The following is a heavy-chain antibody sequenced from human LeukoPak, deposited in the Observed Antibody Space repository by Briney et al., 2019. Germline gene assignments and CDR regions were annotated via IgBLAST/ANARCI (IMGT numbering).Heavy chain of an antibody. CDR3: ARGGYYDSSGNYSGYFDY. CDR1: GFTFSSYE. J-gene: IGHJ4*02. D-gene: IGHD3-22*01. Sequence: GGSLRLSCAASGFTFSSYEMNWVRQAPGKGLEWVSYISSSGSTVYYADSVKGRFTISRDNAKNSLYLQMNSLRAEDTAVYYCARGGYYDSSGNYSGYFDYWGQGTLVTVSS. V-gene: IGHV3-48*03. CDR2: ISSSGSTV.